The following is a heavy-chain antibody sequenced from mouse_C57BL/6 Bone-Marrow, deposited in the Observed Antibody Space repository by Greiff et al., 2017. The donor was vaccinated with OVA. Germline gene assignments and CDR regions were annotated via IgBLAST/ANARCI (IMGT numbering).Heavy chain of an antibody. CDR1: GFTFSSYA. V-gene: IGHV5-9-1*02. CDR2: ICSGGDYI. Sequence: EVKLMESGEGLVKPGGSLKLSCAASGFTFSSYAMSWVRQTPEKRLEWVAYICSGGDYIYYADTVKGRFTISRDNARNTLYLQMSSLKSEDTAMYYCTSGYYAMDYWGQGTSVTVSS. J-gene: IGHJ4*01. CDR3: TSGYYAMDY.